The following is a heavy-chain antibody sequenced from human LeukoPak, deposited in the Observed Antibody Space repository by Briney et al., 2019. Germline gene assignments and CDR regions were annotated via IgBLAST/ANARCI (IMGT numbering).Heavy chain of an antibody. J-gene: IGHJ4*02. CDR1: GFTFSSYE. V-gene: IGHV3-48*03. D-gene: IGHD2/OR15-2a*01. CDR2: ISSSGSTI. CDR3: ARVSKGLYY. Sequence: GGSLRLSCAASGFTFSSYEMNWVRQAPGRGLEWVSYISSSGSTIYYADSVKGRFTISRDNAKNSLYLQMNSLRAEDTAVYYCARVSKGLYYWGQGTLVTVSS.